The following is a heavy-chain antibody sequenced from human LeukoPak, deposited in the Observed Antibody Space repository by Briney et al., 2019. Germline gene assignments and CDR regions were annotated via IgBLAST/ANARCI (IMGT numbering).Heavy chain of an antibody. CDR2: ISYDGSNK. D-gene: IGHD3/OR15-3a*01. Sequence: GGSLRLSCAASGFTFSSYAMHWVRQAPGKGLEWVAVISYDGSNKYYANSVKGRFTISRDNSKNTLYLQMNSLRAEDTAVYYCAREKVADDFRTGYSRGYSYYMDVWGRGTTITVSS. CDR1: GFTFSSYA. J-gene: IGHJ6*03. V-gene: IGHV3-30*04. CDR3: AREKVADDFRTGYSRGYSYYMDV.